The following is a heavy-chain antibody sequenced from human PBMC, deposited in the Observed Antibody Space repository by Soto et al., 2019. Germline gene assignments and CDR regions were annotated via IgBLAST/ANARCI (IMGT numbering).Heavy chain of an antibody. CDR1: GYTFTSYG. J-gene: IGHJ4*02. D-gene: IGHD2-15*01. CDR2: IIPIFGTA. CDR3: ARSYCSGGSCYSYYFDY. Sequence: SVKVSCKASGYTFTSYGISWVRQAPGQGLEWMGGIIPIFGTANYAQKFQGRVTITADESTSTAYMELSSLRSEDTAVYYCARSYCSGGSCYSYYFDYWGQGALVTVSS. V-gene: IGHV1-69*13.